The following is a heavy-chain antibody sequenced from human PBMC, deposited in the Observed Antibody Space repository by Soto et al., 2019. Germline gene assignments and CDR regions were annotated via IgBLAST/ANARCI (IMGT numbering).Heavy chain of an antibody. CDR3: ARETGTTSWFDP. J-gene: IGHJ5*02. D-gene: IGHD1-1*01. V-gene: IGHV3-53*01. CDR2: IYSGGST. CDR1: GFTVSSNY. Sequence: GGSLRLSCAASGFTVSSNYMSWVRQAPGKGLEWVSVIYSGGSTYYADSVKGRFTISRDNSKNTLYLQMNSLRAEDTAVYYCARETGTTSWFDPWGQGTLVTVSS.